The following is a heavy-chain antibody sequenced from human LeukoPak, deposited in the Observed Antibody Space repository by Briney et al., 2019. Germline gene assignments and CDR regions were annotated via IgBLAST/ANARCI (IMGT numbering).Heavy chain of an antibody. CDR3: ARSQNYYGSGDY. CDR2: IYYTGKT. D-gene: IGHD3-10*01. Sequence: SETLSLTCTVSGDSVSNGNYYWSRLRQPPGEALEWIGYIYYTGKTYYNPSLEGRVTILVDTSRNHFSVKLSSVTAADTAVYYCARSQNYYGSGDYWSQGTLVTVSS. J-gene: IGHJ4*02. V-gene: IGHV4-61*03. CDR1: GDSVSNGNYY.